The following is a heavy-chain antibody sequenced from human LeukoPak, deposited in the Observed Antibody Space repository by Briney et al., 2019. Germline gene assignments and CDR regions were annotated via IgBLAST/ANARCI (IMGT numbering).Heavy chain of an antibody. Sequence: SETLSLTCRVSGASISGYYWSWIRQPPGKGLEWIGHMYYSGGTTYNPSLKSRVSISLDTSKKHFSLKLSSVTAADTAVYYCARGQRRLQDYWGQGTLVTVSS. J-gene: IGHJ4*02. CDR2: MYYSGGT. CDR1: GASISGYY. V-gene: IGHV4-59*01. CDR3: ARGQRRLQDY.